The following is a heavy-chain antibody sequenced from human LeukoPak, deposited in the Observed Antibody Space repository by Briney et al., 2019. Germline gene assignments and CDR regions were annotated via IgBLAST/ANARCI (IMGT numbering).Heavy chain of an antibody. CDR1: GFTFSRYY. V-gene: IGHV3-74*01. Sequence: RGSLRLSCAASGFTFSRYYMHWVRQAPGKGLVWVSRINSDGSSTTYADSVKGRFTISRDNAKNTLYLQMNSLQVEDTAVYYCTRVFVGDEYSSSGYWGQGTLVTVSS. CDR3: TRVFVGDEYSSSGY. D-gene: IGHD6-13*01. CDR2: INSDGSST. J-gene: IGHJ4*02.